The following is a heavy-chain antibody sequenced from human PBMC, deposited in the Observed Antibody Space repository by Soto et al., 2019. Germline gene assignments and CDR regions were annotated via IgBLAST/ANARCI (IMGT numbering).Heavy chain of an antibody. J-gene: IGHJ4*02. CDR2: IYYSGST. V-gene: IGHV4-59*08. D-gene: IGHD5-12*01. CDR3: ARRYAGCSDY. CDR1: GGSISSYY. Sequence: PSETLSLTCTVSGGSISSYYWSWIRQPPGKGLEWIGYIYYSGSTNYNPSLKSRVTISVDTSKNQFSLKLSSVTAADTAVYYCARRYAGCSDYRDQAILVTVSS.